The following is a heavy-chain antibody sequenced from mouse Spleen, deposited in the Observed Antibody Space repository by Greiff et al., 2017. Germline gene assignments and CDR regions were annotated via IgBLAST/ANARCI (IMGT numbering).Heavy chain of an antibody. V-gene: IGHV1-50*01. CDR2: IDPSDSYT. D-gene: IGHD1-1*01. CDR3: ASRDYYGSSPYAMDY. J-gene: IGHJ4*01. CDR1: GYTFTSYW. Sequence: QVQLQQPGAELVKPGASVKLSCKASGYTFTSYWMQWVKQRPGQGLEWIGEIDPSDSYTNYNQKFKGKATLTVDTSSSTAYMQLSSLTSEDSAVYYCASRDYYGSSPYAMDYWGQGTSVTVSS.